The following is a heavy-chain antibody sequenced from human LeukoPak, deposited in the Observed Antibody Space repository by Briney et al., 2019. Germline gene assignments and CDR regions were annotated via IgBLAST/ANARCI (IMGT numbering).Heavy chain of an antibody. J-gene: IGHJ2*01. Sequence: ASVKVSCKASGYTFTSYYMHWVRQAPGQGPEWMGWIHPNSGATRYAQTFQGRVTMTRDTSINTAYMELSGLISDDTAVYYCARDPPLWIGWYFDLWGRGTLVTVSA. CDR2: IHPNSGAT. V-gene: IGHV1-2*02. CDR3: ARDPPLWIGWYFDL. D-gene: IGHD3-3*01. CDR1: GYTFTSYY.